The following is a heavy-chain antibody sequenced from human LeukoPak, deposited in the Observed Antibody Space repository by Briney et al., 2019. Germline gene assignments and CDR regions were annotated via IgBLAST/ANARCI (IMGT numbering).Heavy chain of an antibody. CDR1: GFTFSSYV. D-gene: IGHD3-9*01. Sequence: GGSLRLSCAASGFTFSSYVMSWVRQAPGKGLEWVSYINHNGEMIYYADSVKGRFTISRDNAKNSLDLQMNSLRDEDTAVYYCAGDYDWAFDYWGQGTLVTVSS. CDR2: INHNGEMI. CDR3: AGDYDWAFDY. J-gene: IGHJ4*02. V-gene: IGHV3-48*02.